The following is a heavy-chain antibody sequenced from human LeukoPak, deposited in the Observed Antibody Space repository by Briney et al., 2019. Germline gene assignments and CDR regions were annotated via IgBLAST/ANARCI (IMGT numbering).Heavy chain of an antibody. J-gene: IGHJ3*02. CDR1: GGSISSSSYY. CDR3: ASSYTPDYDFWSGYPRDAFDI. Sequence: PPETLSLTCTVSGGSISSSSYYWGWIRQPPGKGLEWIGSIYYSGSTYYNPSLKSRVTISVDTSKNQFSLKLSSVTAADTAVYYCASSYTPDYDFWSGYPRDAFDIWGQGTMVTASS. V-gene: IGHV4-39*01. D-gene: IGHD3-3*01. CDR2: IYYSGST.